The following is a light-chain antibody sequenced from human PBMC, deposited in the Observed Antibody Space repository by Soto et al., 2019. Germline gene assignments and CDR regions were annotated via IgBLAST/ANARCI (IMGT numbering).Light chain of an antibody. CDR2: GAS. Sequence: EIVVTQSPATLSVSPGKRVTLSCRASQTVSGNLAWYQQRSGQAPRLLIYGASTRATGVPIRFSGSGSGTEFTLTISSLQSEDFGVYYCQQYNDWPPRTFGQGTKLES. CDR3: QQYNDWPPRT. CDR1: QTVSGN. V-gene: IGKV3-15*01. J-gene: IGKJ2*01.